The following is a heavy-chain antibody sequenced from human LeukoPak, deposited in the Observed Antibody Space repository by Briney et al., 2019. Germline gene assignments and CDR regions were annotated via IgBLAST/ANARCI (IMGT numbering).Heavy chain of an antibody. Sequence: GESLKISCKGSGYSFTSYWIGWVRQMPGKGLEWMGIIYPADSDTRYSPSFQGQVTISADKSISTAYLQWSSLKASDTAMYYCARLTIVVVPAASSWFDPWGQGTLVTVSS. CDR2: IYPADSDT. J-gene: IGHJ5*02. D-gene: IGHD2-2*01. CDR3: ARLTIVVVPAASSWFDP. CDR1: GYSFTSYW. V-gene: IGHV5-51*01.